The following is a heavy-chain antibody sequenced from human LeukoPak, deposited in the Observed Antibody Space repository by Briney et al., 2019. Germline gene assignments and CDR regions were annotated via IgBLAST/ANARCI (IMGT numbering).Heavy chain of an antibody. Sequence: GGSLRLSCAASGFTVSSNYMSWVRQAPGKGLEWVSVIYSGGSTYYADSVKGRFTISRDNSKNTLYLQMNSLRAEDTAVYYCAILRRSGGTSAFDYWGQGTLVTVSS. J-gene: IGHJ4*02. CDR1: GFTVSSNY. CDR3: AILRRSGGTSAFDY. V-gene: IGHV3-66*04. CDR2: IYSGGST. D-gene: IGHD3-10*01.